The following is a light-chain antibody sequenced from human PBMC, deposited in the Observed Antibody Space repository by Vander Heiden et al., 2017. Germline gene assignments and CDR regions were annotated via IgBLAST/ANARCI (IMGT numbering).Light chain of an antibody. CDR2: AAS. J-gene: IGKJ2*01. Sequence: DIQMTQSPSSLSASVGDRVTITCRASQSISSYLNWYQQKPGKAPKLLIYAASSLQSGVPSRFSGCGSVTDFTLTISRLLLEDFATYYCQQRYSTPKTFGQGTKMEIK. CDR3: QQRYSTPKT. CDR1: QSISSY. V-gene: IGKV1-39*01.